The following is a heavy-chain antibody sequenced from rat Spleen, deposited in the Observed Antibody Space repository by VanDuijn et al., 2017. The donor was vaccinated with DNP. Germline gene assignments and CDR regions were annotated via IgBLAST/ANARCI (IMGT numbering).Heavy chain of an antibody. CDR1: GFTFRDYY. CDR3: ARHVLPLRVWDY. CDR2: ISYDGVST. V-gene: IGHV5-22*01. J-gene: IGHJ2*01. Sequence: EVQLVESGGGLVQPGRSLKLSCTASGFTFRDYYMAWVRQAPTKGLEWVAYISYDGVSTYYGDSVKGRFTISRANAKSTLYLQMNSLRSEDMATYYCARHVLPLRVWDYWGQGVMVTVSS. D-gene: IGHD1-4*01.